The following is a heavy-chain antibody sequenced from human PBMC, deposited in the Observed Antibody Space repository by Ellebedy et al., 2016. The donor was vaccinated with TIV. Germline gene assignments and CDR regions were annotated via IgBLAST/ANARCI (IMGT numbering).Heavy chain of an antibody. V-gene: IGHV3-23*01. Sequence: GESLKISCAASGFTFSSFAMTWVRQAPGKGLEWVSTISISGDRTYYEDSVKGRFSISRDNSKNTLFLQMNSLRAEDTAVYYCARNDALGFCSTGTCSNWFDPWGQGTLVTVSS. CDR1: GFTFSSFA. J-gene: IGHJ5*02. D-gene: IGHD2-8*01. CDR2: ISISGDRT. CDR3: ARNDALGFCSTGTCSNWFDP.